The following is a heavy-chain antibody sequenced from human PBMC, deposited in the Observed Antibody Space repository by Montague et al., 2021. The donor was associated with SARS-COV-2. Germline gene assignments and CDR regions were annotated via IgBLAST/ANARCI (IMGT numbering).Heavy chain of an antibody. V-gene: IGHV3-23*01. CDR3: RVGKYYDSISDY. Sequence: SLRLSCAASGFTFSSYAMSWVRQAPGKGLEWVSAISGSGGSTYYADSVQGRFTISRDNSKNTLYLQMNSLRAEDTAVYYCRVGKYYDSISDYWGQGTLVTVSS. J-gene: IGHJ4*02. CDR2: ISGSGGST. CDR1: GFTFSSYA. D-gene: IGHD3-22*01.